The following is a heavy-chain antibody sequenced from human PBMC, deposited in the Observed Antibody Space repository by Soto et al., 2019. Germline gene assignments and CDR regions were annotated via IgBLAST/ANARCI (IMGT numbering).Heavy chain of an antibody. CDR3: ARDPSDLWEPDQYFPH. Sequence: GGSLRLSCAASGFTFSSYSMNWVRQAPGEGLEWVSSISSSSRHIYYADSVKGRFTISRDNAKNSLYLQMNSLRAEDTAMYFCARDPSDLWEPDQYFPHWGQGTPVTVSS. CDR2: ISSSSRHI. D-gene: IGHD1-26*01. J-gene: IGHJ1*01. V-gene: IGHV3-21*01. CDR1: GFTFSSYS.